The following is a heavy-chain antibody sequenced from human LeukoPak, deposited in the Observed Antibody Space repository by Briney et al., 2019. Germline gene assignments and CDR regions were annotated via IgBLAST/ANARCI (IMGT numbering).Heavy chain of an antibody. CDR3: ARDIGNSGFNLDY. J-gene: IGHJ4*02. D-gene: IGHD5-12*01. CDR1: GFTFSTHG. Sequence: GRSLRLSCVVSGFTFSTHGFHWVRQAPGKGLEWVSVIWHDGGRKEYADSVRGRFTISGDNSNLYLQMNSLRAEDTAIYYCARDIGNSGFNLDYWGQGTPVTVSS. CDR2: IWHDGGRK. V-gene: IGHV3-33*01.